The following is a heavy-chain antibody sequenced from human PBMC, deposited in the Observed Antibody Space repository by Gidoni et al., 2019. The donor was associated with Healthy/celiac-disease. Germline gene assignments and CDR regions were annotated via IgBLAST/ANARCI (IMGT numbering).Heavy chain of an antibody. D-gene: IGHD3-22*01. CDR2: ISWNSGSI. J-gene: IGHJ3*02. V-gene: IGHV3-9*01. Sequence: GFTFDDYAMHWVRQAPGKGLEWVSGISWNSGSIGYADSVKGRFTISRDNAKNSLYLQMNSVRAEDTALYYCAKGPDYYDSSGYYGSAFDIWGQGTLVTVSS. CDR1: GFTFDDYA. CDR3: AKGPDYYDSSGYYGSAFDI.